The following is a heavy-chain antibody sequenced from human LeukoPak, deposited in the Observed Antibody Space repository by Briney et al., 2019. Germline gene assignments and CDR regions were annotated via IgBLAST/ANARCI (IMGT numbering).Heavy chain of an antibody. CDR1: GFTFSDYY. CDR3: ARDLWTTVTPRAGYFDY. D-gene: IGHD4-17*01. J-gene: IGHJ4*02. CDR2: ISSSGSTI. Sequence: NPGGSLRLSCAASGFTFSDYYMSWIRQAPGKGLEWVSYISSSGSTIYYADSVKGRFTISRDNAKNSLYLQMNSLRAEDTAVYYCARDLWTTVTPRAGYFDYWGQGTLVTVSS. V-gene: IGHV3-11*01.